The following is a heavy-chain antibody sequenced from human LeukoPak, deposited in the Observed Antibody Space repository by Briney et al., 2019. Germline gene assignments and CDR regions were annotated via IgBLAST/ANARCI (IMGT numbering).Heavy chain of an antibody. CDR1: GGSISSGDYY. CDR3: AREQGGRRDGYNYEVDY. V-gene: IGHV4-30-4*01. CDR2: IYYSGST. D-gene: IGHD5-24*01. Sequence: SETLSLTCTVSGGSISSGDYYWSWIRQPPGTGLEWIGYIYYSGSTYYNPSLKSQVTISVDTSKNQFSLKLSSVTAADTAVYYCAREQGGRRDGYNYEVDYWGQGTLVTVSS. J-gene: IGHJ4*02.